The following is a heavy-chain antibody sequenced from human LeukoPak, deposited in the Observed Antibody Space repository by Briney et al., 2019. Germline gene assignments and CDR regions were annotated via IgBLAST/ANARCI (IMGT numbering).Heavy chain of an antibody. CDR1: GFPFIEYS. D-gene: IGHD3-16*01. Sequence: PGGSLRLSCTASGFPFIEYSMNWVRQAPGKGLEWVSVIYSGGYTYYADSVRGRFTISRDNSKNTVYLQMNSLKTEDTAVYYCARAQGSSAYYCDHWGQGALVTAST. V-gene: IGHV3-66*02. CDR2: IYSGGYT. J-gene: IGHJ4*02. CDR3: ARAQGSSAYYCDH.